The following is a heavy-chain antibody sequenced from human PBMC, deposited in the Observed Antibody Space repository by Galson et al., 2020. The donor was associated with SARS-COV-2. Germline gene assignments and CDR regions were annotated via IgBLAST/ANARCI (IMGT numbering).Heavy chain of an antibody. V-gene: IGHV4-34*01. Sequence: SESLSLTCAVYGGSLSRYSWTSLRHPPRQGLESLGEITISGTTSHSPFLRSRLTISLHTSTNQFSLNLMSLTAADTALYYCTRGRRGVVPSAVLGVGPYYLYYYMDVWGKGTAVTVSS. CDR1: GGSLSRYS. D-gene: IGHD3-10*01. CDR3: TRGRRGVVPSAVLGVGPYYLYYYMDV. CDR2: ITISGTT. J-gene: IGHJ6*03.